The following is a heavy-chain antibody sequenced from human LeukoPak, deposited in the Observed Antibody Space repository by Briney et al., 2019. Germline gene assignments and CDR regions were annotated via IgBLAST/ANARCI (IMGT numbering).Heavy chain of an antibody. CDR3: ARADSGGKIFDY. CDR2: TEQDGSGK. Sequence: PGGSLRLSCAASGFTFSNAWMSWVRQAPGKGPEWVANTEQDGSGKHYVDSVKGRFTISRDNAENSLYLQMNSLRAEDTAVYYCARADSGGKIFDYWGQGTLVIVSS. D-gene: IGHD2-15*01. CDR1: GFTFSNAW. V-gene: IGHV3-7*01. J-gene: IGHJ4*02.